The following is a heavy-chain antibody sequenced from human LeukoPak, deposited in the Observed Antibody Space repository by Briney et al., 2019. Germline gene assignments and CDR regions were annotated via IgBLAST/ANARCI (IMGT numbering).Heavy chain of an antibody. V-gene: IGHV1-18*01. Sequence: GASVKVSCKASGYTFTSYGISWVRQAPGQGLEWMGWISAYNGNTNYAQKPQGRVTMTTDTSTSTAYMELRSLRSDDTAVYYCARDIAVAEIYYYHGMDVWGQGTTVTVSS. CDR3: ARDIAVAEIYYYHGMDV. CDR1: GYTFTSYG. D-gene: IGHD6-19*01. CDR2: ISAYNGNT. J-gene: IGHJ6*02.